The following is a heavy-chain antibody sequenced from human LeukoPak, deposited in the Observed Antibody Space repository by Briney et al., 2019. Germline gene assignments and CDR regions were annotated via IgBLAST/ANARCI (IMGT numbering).Heavy chain of an antibody. Sequence: GGSLRLSCAASGFTFSSYSMNWVRQAPGKGLEWVSSISSSSSYIYYADSVKGRFTISRDNAKNSLYLQMNSLRAEDTAVYYCARVRGRHLATRYFDYWGLGTLVTVSS. CDR2: ISSSSSYI. D-gene: IGHD6-6*01. V-gene: IGHV3-21*01. CDR3: ARVRGRHLATRYFDY. CDR1: GFTFSSYS. J-gene: IGHJ4*02.